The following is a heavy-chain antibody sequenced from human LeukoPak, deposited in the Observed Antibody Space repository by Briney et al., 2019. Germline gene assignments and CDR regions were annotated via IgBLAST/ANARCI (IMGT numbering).Heavy chain of an antibody. CDR1: GGTFSSYA. J-gene: IGHJ5*02. V-gene: IGHV1-69*13. Sequence: ASVKVSCKASGGTFSSYAISWVRQAPGQGLEWMGGIIPIFGTANYAQKFQGRVTITADESTSTAYMELSSLRSEDTAVYYCARRGAYYYDSSGYLDPWGQGTLVTVSS. CDR2: IIPIFGTA. CDR3: ARRGAYYYDSSGYLDP. D-gene: IGHD3-22*01.